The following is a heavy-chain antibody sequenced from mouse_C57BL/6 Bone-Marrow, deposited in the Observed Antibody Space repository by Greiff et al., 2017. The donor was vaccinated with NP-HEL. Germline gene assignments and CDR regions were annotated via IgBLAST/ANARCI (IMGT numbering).Heavy chain of an antibody. J-gene: IGHJ2*01. Sequence: EVMLVESGGGLVQPGGSLSLSCAASGFTFTDYYMSWVRQPPGKALEWLGFIRHTANGYTTEYSVSVKGRFTISRDNSQSILYLQLNALRAEDSATYYCARGGLDYFDYWGRGTTLTVSS. CDR2: IRHTANGYTT. CDR1: GFTFTDYY. V-gene: IGHV7-3*01. CDR3: ARGGLDYFDY.